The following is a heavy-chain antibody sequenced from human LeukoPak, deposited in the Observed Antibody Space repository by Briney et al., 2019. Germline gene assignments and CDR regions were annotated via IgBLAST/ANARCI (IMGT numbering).Heavy chain of an antibody. J-gene: IGHJ1*01. CDR1: GFTFSSYW. CDR2: IKQDGSEK. CDR3: AKVQDYVWGSYRSSQEYFQH. Sequence: GGSLRLSCAASGFTFSSYWMSWVRQAPGKGLEWVANIKQDGSEKYYVDSVKGRFTISRDNAKNSLYLQMNSLRAEDTAIYYCAKVQDYVWGSYRSSQEYFQHWGQGTLVTVSS. V-gene: IGHV3-7*03. D-gene: IGHD3-16*02.